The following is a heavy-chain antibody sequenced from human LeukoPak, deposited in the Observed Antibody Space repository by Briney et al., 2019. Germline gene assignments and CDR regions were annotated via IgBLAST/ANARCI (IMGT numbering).Heavy chain of an antibody. J-gene: IGHJ4*02. D-gene: IGHD3-9*01. Sequence: GSSLILSCAAFGLSFSTDWMTSVREAEGKGLEWVANIKDDGSEQYYVDTVKGRFTISRDNGKNSLYLQMNSMKDEDTALYSCARGSGWVDYWGPGTLVTVSS. CDR3: ARGSGWVDY. CDR2: IKDDGSEQ. V-gene: IGHV3-7*05. CDR1: GLSFSTDW.